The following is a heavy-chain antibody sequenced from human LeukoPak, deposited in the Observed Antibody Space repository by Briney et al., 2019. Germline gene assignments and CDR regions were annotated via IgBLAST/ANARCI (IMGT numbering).Heavy chain of an antibody. J-gene: IGHJ2*01. V-gene: IGHV3-21*04. CDR1: GFTFSSYS. D-gene: IGHD4-17*01. CDR2: ISSSSSYI. Sequence: PGGSLRLSCAASGFTFSSYSMNWVRQAPGKGLEWVSSISSSSSYIYYADSVKGRFTISRDNAKSSLYLQMNSLRAEDTAVYYCARETTVTTFHWYFDLWGRGTLVTVSS. CDR3: ARETTVTTFHWYFDL.